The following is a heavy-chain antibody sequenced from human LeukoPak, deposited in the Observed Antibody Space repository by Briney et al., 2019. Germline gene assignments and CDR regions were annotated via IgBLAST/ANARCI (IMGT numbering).Heavy chain of an antibody. J-gene: IGHJ4*02. V-gene: IGHV3-11*04. CDR2: ISSSGSTI. CDR3: ARGSTVVTPDSNYFDY. D-gene: IGHD4-23*01. Sequence: PGGSLRLSCAASGFTFSDYYMSWIRQAPEKGLEWVSYISSSGSTIYYADSVKGRFTISRGNAKNSLYLQMNSLRAEDTAVYYCARGSTVVTPDSNYFDYWGQGTLVTVSS. CDR1: GFTFSDYY.